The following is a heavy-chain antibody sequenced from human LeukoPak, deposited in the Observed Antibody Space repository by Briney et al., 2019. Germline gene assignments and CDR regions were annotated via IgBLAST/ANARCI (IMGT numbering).Heavy chain of an antibody. CDR1: GFIFSNYA. D-gene: IGHD1-1*01. Sequence: GGSLRLSCAPSGFIFSNYAMSWVRQAPGKGLEWVSDISDIGASTNYVGSVKGRFTISRDNSKNMLYMQMNSLRTEDTALYYCARKGNGALDIWGQGTMVTVSS. V-gene: IGHV3-23*01. CDR2: ISDIGAST. CDR3: ARKGNGALDI. J-gene: IGHJ3*02.